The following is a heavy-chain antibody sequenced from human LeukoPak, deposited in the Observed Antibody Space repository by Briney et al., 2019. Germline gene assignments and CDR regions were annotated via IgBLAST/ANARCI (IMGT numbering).Heavy chain of an antibody. D-gene: IGHD3-10*01. CDR1: GFTFSSYG. CDR2: ISGSGGTT. J-gene: IGHJ4*02. V-gene: IGHV3-23*01. Sequence: GGTLRLSCAASGFTFSSYGMSWVRQAPGKGLEWVSAISGSGGTTYYADSVKGRFTISRDNSKNTLYLQMNSLRAEDTALYSCAKDQGTMVRGVRSWYFDYWGQGTLVTVSS. CDR3: AKDQGTMVRGVRSWYFDY.